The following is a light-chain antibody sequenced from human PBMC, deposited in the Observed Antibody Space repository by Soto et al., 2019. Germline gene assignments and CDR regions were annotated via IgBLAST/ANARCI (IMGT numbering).Light chain of an antibody. CDR3: QQYNDWPPFT. CDR1: QTVSSN. CDR2: GAS. Sequence: EIVMTQSPATLSVSPGERATLSCRASQTVSSNLARYQQKPGQAPRLLIHGASTRAAGIPARFSGSGSGTEFTLTISSLQSEDFAVYYCQQYNDWPPFTVGPGTRVDIK. J-gene: IGKJ3*01. V-gene: IGKV3-15*01.